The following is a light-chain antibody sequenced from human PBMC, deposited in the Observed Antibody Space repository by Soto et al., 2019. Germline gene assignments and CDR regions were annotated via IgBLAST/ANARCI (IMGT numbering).Light chain of an antibody. CDR2: GAS. Sequence: ENVLTQSPGTLSLSPGERATLSCRASQSVSSSNLTWYQQKPGQDPRLLIYGASSRATDIPDRFSGSGSGTDFTLTISRLEPEDFAVYYCQQYDSSRVTFGQGTKLEIK. CDR3: QQYDSSRVT. CDR1: QSVSSSN. V-gene: IGKV3-20*01. J-gene: IGKJ2*01.